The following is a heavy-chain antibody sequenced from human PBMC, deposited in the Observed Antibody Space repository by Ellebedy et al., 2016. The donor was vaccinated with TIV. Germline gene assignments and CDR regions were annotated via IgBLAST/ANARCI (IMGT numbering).Heavy chain of an antibody. V-gene: IGHV4-39*01. Sequence: MPSETLSLTCDVSGGFVNSSRHYWAWIRQPPGKGLEWIGSVYYIGSPYYNPSFKSRVTLSADTSKNQFSLNLRTVTAADTAVYYCARIDSWQPIDDWGQGILVTVSS. CDR3: ARIDSWQPIDD. J-gene: IGHJ4*02. CDR2: VYYIGSP. CDR1: GGFVNSSRHY. D-gene: IGHD3-9*01.